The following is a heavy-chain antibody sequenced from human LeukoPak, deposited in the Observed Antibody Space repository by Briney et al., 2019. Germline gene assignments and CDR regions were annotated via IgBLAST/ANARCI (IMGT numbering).Heavy chain of an antibody. V-gene: IGHV4-59*01. Sequence: KPSETLSLTCTVSGGSISSYYWSWIRQPPGKGLEWIGYIYYSGSTNYNPSLKSRVTISVDTSKNQFSLKLSSVTAADTAAYYCARTMVRGDAFDIWGQGTMVTVSS. CDR2: IYYSGST. D-gene: IGHD3-10*01. CDR1: GGSISSYY. CDR3: ARTMVRGDAFDI. J-gene: IGHJ3*02.